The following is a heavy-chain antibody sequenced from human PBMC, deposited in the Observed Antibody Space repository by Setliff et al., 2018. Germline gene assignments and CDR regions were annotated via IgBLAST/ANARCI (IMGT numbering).Heavy chain of an antibody. CDR2: IYYNGNT. D-gene: IGHD3-10*01. CDR3: NSLYLQMHSLRAEDTAVYYCAREGIRGYFYYYMDV. CDR1: GGSISSHY. J-gene: IGHJ6*03. V-gene: IGHV4-59*11. Sequence: PSETLSLTCTVSGGSISSHYWSWIRQPPGKGLEWIGYIYYNGNTNYNPSLKSRVSISVDTSNNQFSLNLYTVQGRFTISRDKNSLYLQMHSLRAEDTAVYYCAREGIRGYFYYYMDVWGKGTTVTVSS.